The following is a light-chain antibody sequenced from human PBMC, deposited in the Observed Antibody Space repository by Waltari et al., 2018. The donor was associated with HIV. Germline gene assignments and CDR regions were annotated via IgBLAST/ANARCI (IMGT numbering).Light chain of an antibody. V-gene: IGLV2-18*02. CDR2: EVT. Sequence: QSALTQPPSVSGSLGQSVTISCTGTSSDIGAYNRVSWYQQSPGTAPKLRIYEVTHRPSGVPVRFSGSKSGNTASLTISGLQADDEADYYCSSYTTSSTWVFGGWTKLTVL. CDR1: SSDIGAYNR. CDR3: SSYTTSSTWV. J-gene: IGLJ3*02.